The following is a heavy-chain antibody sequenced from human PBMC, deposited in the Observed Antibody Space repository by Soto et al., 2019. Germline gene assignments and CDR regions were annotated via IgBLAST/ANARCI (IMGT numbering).Heavy chain of an antibody. Sequence: EVQLVESGGGLVKPGGSLRLSCEASGFNFGAYTMNWVRQTPGKGPQWVSSISSSTNFIYYADSVKGRFTIARDNARASLFLQLNSLRAEDTAIYYCATPYPYNYGGADVFDMWGQGTMVTVSS. CDR2: ISSSTNFI. CDR1: GFNFGAYT. J-gene: IGHJ3*02. CDR3: ATPYPYNYGGADVFDM. V-gene: IGHV3-21*01. D-gene: IGHD5-18*01.